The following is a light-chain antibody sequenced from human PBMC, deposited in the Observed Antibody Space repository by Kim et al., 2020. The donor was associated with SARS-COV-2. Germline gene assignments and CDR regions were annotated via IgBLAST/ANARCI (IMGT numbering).Light chain of an antibody. CDR3: QSYDSSLSGSKV. Sequence: VTISCTGGSSNIGAGYDVHWYQQLPGTAPKLLIYGNSSRPSGVPDRFSGSKSGTSASLAITGLQAEDEADYYCQSYDSSLSGSKVFGGGTQLTVL. CDR2: GNS. V-gene: IGLV1-40*01. CDR1: SSNIGAGYD. J-gene: IGLJ2*01.